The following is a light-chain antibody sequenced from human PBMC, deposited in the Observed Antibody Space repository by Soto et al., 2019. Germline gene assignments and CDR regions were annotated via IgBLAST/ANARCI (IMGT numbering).Light chain of an antibody. CDR3: HQRQSWPRT. J-gene: IGKJ1*01. Sequence: EIVLTQSPGILSLSPGERATLSCRASQTVSSNYLAWYQQRPGQAPRLLIYGISSRATGIPDRFSGSGSGTDFTLTISDVEPEDFAVYYCHQRQSWPRTFGQGTKVDIK. V-gene: IGKV3-20*01. CDR2: GIS. CDR1: QTVSSNY.